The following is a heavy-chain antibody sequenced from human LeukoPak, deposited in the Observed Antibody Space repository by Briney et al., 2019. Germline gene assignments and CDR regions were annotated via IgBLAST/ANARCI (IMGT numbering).Heavy chain of an antibody. D-gene: IGHD2-2*01. J-gene: IGHJ4*02. V-gene: IGHV3-21*01. CDR2: ISDDSNYI. Sequence: GGSLRLSCAASGFTFSDYSMNWVRQAPGKGLEWVSSISDDSNYIYYADSVKGRFTISRDNAKNSLYLQMNSLRAEDTAVYYCAKDEVPAALYGPFDYWGQGTLVTVSS. CDR3: AKDEVPAALYGPFDY. CDR1: GFTFSDYS.